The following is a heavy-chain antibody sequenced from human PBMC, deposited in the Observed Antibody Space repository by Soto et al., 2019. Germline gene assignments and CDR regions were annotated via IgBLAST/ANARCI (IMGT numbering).Heavy chain of an antibody. Sequence: SETLSLTCTVSGGSISSYYWSWIRQPPWKGLEWIGYIYYSGSTNYNPSLKSRVTISVDTSKNQFSLKLSSVTAADTAVYYCARDILPSKVDTAMAFDYWGQGTLVTVS. J-gene: IGHJ4*02. CDR2: IYYSGST. CDR3: ARDILPSKVDTAMAFDY. CDR1: GGSISSYY. D-gene: IGHD5-18*01. V-gene: IGHV4-59*01.